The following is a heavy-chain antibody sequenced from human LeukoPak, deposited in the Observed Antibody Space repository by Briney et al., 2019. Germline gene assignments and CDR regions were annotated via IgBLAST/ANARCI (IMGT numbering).Heavy chain of an antibody. CDR2: INPNSGGT. J-gene: IGHJ4*02. V-gene: IGHV1-18*01. CDR3: ARDREGARTPDY. D-gene: IGHD1-1*01. Sequence: ASVKVSCKASGGTFSSYAISWVRQAPGQGLEWMGWINPNSGGTNYAQKFQGRVTMTTDTSTSTAYMELRSLRSDDTAVYYCARDREGARTPDYWGQGTLVTVSS. CDR1: GGTFSSYA.